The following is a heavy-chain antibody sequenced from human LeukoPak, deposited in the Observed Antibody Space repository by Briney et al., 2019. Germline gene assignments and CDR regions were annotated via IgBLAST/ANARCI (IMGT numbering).Heavy chain of an antibody. CDR3: TTDWGRFGSDAFDI. V-gene: IGHV3-15*01. Sequence: PGGSLRLSCAASGFTFSNAWMSWVRQAPGKGLEWVGRIKSKTDGGTTDYAAPVKGRFTISRDDSKNTLYLQMNSLKTEDTAVYYCTTDWGRFGSDAFDIWGQGTMVTVSS. CDR2: IKSKTDGGTT. J-gene: IGHJ3*02. CDR1: GFTFSNAW. D-gene: IGHD3-16*01.